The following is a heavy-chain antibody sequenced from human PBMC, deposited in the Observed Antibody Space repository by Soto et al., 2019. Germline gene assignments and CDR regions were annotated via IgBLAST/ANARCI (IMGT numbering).Heavy chain of an antibody. CDR2: IYYSGST. CDR3: ARQGITIFGGTDYGMDV. J-gene: IGHJ6*02. CDR1: GGSISSSSYY. D-gene: IGHD3-3*01. Sequence: SETLSLTCTVSGGSISSSSYYWGWIRQPPGKGLEWIGSIYYSGSTYYNPSLKSRVTISVDTSKNQFSLKLSSVTAADTAVYYCARQGITIFGGTDYGMDVWGQGTTVTVSS. V-gene: IGHV4-39*01.